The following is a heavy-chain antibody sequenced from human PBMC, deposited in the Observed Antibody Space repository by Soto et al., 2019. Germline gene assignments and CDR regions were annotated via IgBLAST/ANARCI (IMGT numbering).Heavy chain of an antibody. J-gene: IGHJ4*02. Sequence: SETLSLTCAVYGGSFSGYYWSWIRQPPGKGLEWIGEINHSGSTNYNPSLKSRVTISVDTSKNQFSLKLSSVTAADTAVYYYARRRTGTAYWGQGTLVTVSA. CDR1: GGSFSGYY. CDR3: ARRRTGTAY. CDR2: INHSGST. D-gene: IGHD1-1*01. V-gene: IGHV4-34*01.